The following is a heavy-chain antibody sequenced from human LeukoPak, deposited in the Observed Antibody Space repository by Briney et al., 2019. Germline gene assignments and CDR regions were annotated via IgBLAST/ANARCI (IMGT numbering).Heavy chain of an antibody. CDR1: GYTFTGYY. V-gene: IGHV1-2*02. Sequence: ASVKVSCKASGYTFTGYYMHWVRQAPGQGLEWMGWINPNSGGTNCAQKFQGRVTMTRDTSISTAYMELSRLRSDDTAVYYCARDSLSRGYSYGYFDYWGQGTLVTVSS. D-gene: IGHD5-18*01. CDR2: INPNSGGT. J-gene: IGHJ4*02. CDR3: ARDSLSRGYSYGYFDY.